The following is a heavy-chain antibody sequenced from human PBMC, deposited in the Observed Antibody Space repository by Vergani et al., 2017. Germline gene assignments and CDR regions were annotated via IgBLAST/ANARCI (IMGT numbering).Heavy chain of an antibody. V-gene: IGHV1-46*01. Sequence: QVQLVQSGAEVKKPGASVQVSCKASGYTFTSYDMHWVRQAPGQGLEWMGKIYPSGGTNYAQKFQGRVTMTKDTSTSTVDMELSRLRSDDTAVYYCARDGITMVRGALNWFDPWGQGTLVTVSS. CDR2: IYPSGGT. J-gene: IGHJ5*02. D-gene: IGHD3-10*01. CDR1: GYTFTSYD. CDR3: ARDGITMVRGALNWFDP.